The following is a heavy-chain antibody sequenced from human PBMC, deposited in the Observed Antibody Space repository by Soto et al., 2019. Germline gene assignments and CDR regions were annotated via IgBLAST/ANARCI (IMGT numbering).Heavy chain of an antibody. J-gene: IGHJ4*02. Sequence: SDTLSLTCSVSDDSINSDKYYWGWIRQPPGKSLEWIGSIYYRGNADYNPSLQTGATISLDKSMSQFSLKLNSGTAPDAAVYFCGRPEGLATISSHFDVWGLGALVTV. CDR2: IYYRGNA. V-gene: IGHV4-39*01. D-gene: IGHD6-6*01. CDR3: GRPEGLATISSHFDV. CDR1: DDSINSDKYY.